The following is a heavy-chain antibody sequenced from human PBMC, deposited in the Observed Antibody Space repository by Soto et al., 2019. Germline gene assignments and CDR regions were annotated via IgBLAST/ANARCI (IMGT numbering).Heavy chain of an antibody. Sequence: EVQLLESGGGLVQPGGSLRLSCAASGFTFSDCAVNWVRQAPGKGLEWVSGISVSGSSTYYADSVKGRFTVSRDNSKNTLYLQMNSLSAEDTAVYYCAKNSRDGYKYFDYWGQGTLVTVSS. CDR1: GFTFSDCA. D-gene: IGHD3-22*01. CDR3: AKNSRDGYKYFDY. J-gene: IGHJ4*02. CDR2: ISVSGSST. V-gene: IGHV3-23*01.